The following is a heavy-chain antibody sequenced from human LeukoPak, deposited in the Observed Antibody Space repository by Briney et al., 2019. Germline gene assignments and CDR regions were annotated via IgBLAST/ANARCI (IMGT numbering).Heavy chain of an antibody. J-gene: IGHJ5*02. CDR2: IYTSGST. V-gene: IGHV4-4*07. CDR3: ARVIPSRGVAWFDP. Sequence: SETLSLTCTVSGGSISSYYWSWIRQPAGKGLEWIGRIYTSGSTNYNPSLKSRVTMSVDTSKNQFSLKLSSVTAADTAVYYCARVIPSRGVAWFDPWGQGTLVTVSS. CDR1: GGSISSYY. D-gene: IGHD2-2*01.